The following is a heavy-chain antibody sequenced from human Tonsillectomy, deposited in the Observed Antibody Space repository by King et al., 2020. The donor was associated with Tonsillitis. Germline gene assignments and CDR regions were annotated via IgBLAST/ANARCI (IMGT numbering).Heavy chain of an antibody. J-gene: IGHJ3*02. CDR3: AKAKFRREVVADAFDI. V-gene: IGHV3-9*01. CDR1: GFTFDDYV. D-gene: IGHD2-15*01. Sequence: VQLVESGGGLVQPGRSLILSCAASGFTFDDYVIHWVRQAPGKGLEWVSGISWNSASIGYADSVKGRFTISRDNAKNSLYLQMNSLRAEDTALYYCAKAKFRREVVADAFDIWGKGTVVTVSS. CDR2: ISWNSASI.